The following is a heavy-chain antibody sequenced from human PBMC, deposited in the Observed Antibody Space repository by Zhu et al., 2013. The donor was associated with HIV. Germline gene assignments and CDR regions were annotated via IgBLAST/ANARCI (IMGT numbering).Heavy chain of an antibody. J-gene: IGHJ3*02. CDR3: AKDQGYCSGGSCYTDAFDI. CDR1: GFTFSSYA. D-gene: IGHD2-15*01. CDR2: ISGSGGST. V-gene: IGHV3-23*04. Sequence: EVQLVESGGGVVQPGRSLRVSCAASGFTFSSYAMSWVRQAPGKGLEWVSAISGSGGSTYYADSVKGRFTISRDNSKNTLYLQMNSLRAEDTAVYYCAKDQGYCSGGSCYTDAFDIWGQGTMVTVSS.